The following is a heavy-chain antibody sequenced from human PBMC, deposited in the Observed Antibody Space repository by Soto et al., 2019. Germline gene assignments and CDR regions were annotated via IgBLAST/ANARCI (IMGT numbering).Heavy chain of an antibody. CDR1: GFTFSDSA. Sequence: EVQLVESGGGLVQPGGSLKLSCAASGFTFSDSAMHWVRQASGEGLEWLGRIRSKGNNYATEYGASLKGRFTISRDDSKKTTYLQMSNLNTEDTPVYYCVRYSRTLGWFFDLWGRGTLVTVSS. V-gene: IGHV3-73*02. CDR3: VRYSRTLGWFFDL. J-gene: IGHJ2*01. CDR2: IRSKGNNYAT. D-gene: IGHD2-21*01.